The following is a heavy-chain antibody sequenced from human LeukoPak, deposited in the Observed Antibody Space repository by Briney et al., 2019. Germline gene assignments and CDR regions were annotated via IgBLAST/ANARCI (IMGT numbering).Heavy chain of an antibody. CDR2: IYPGDSDT. J-gene: IGHJ4*02. CDR1: GHSFTSYW. CDR3: ARLSGSSWFDY. V-gene: IGHV5-51*01. D-gene: IGHD6-13*01. Sequence: GESLKISFKCSGHSFTSYWIGWVREMPGQGLECMGIIYPGDSDTRYSPSFQGQVTISADKSISTAYLQWSSLKASDTAMYYCARLSGSSWFDYWGQGTLVTVSS.